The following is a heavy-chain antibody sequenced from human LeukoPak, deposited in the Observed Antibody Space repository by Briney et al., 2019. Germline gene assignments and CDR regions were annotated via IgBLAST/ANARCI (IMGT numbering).Heavy chain of an antibody. Sequence: GGSLRLSCAASGFTFSSYWMSWVRQAPGKGLEWVANIKQDGSEKYYVDSVKGRFTISRDNAKNSLYLQMNSLRAEDTAVYYCARAPASPRPAAVSYFDYWGQGTLVTVSS. D-gene: IGHD6-13*01. CDR2: IKQDGSEK. J-gene: IGHJ4*02. CDR1: GFTFSSYW. CDR3: ARAPASPRPAAVSYFDY. V-gene: IGHV3-7*01.